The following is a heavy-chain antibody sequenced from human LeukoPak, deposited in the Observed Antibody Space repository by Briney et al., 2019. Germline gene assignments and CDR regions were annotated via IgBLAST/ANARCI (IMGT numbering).Heavy chain of an antibody. CDR3: ARQDTAMVISSDY. V-gene: IGHV1-2*02. CDR1: GYTFTGYY. CDR2: INPNSGGT. J-gene: IGHJ4*02. D-gene: IGHD5-18*01. Sequence: ASVKVSCKVSGYTFTGYYMHWVRQAPGQGLEWMGWINPNSGGTNYAQKFQGRVTMTRDTSISTAYMELSRLRSDDTAMYYCARQDTAMVISSDYWGQGTLVTVSS.